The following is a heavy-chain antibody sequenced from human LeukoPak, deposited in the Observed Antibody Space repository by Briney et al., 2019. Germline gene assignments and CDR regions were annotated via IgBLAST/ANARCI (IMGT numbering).Heavy chain of an antibody. J-gene: IGHJ4*02. Sequence: ASVKVSCKASGYTFTGYYMHWVRQAPGQGLEWMGWINPNSGGTNYAQKFQGRVTMTRDTSISTAYMELSRLRSDDTAVYYCARALIEWELRGLDYWGQGTLVTVSS. CDR1: GYTFTGYY. V-gene: IGHV1-2*02. D-gene: IGHD1-26*01. CDR2: INPNSGGT. CDR3: ARALIEWELRGLDY.